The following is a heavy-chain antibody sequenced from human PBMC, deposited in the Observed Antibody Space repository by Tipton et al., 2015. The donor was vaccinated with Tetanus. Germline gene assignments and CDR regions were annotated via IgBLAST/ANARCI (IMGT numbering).Heavy chain of an antibody. CDR2: SWYDGTDQ. CDR1: GFIFSSYG. Sequence: LSLTCAASGFIFSSYGIHWVRQAPGKGLEWEAVSWYDGTDQYYADSVKGRFTLSRDNSKNTLYLQMNSLRAEDTALYYCAREADCSGGSCFSGDFDNWGQGTQVTVSS. CDR3: AREADCSGGSCFSGDFDN. J-gene: IGHJ4*02. V-gene: IGHV3-33*01. D-gene: IGHD2-15*01.